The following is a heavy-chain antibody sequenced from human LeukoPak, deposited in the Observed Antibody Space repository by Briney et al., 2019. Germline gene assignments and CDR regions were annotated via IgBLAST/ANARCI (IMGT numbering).Heavy chain of an antibody. D-gene: IGHD2-21*02. CDR3: ARHKSWWGLHAFDI. CDR1: SGSISSSSSY. V-gene: IGHV4-39*01. J-gene: IGHJ3*02. CDR2: IFYRGST. Sequence: SETLSLTCTVSSGSISSSSSYWGWIRQPPGKGLEWIGSIFYRGSTYYNPSLKSRVTISIDTSKNQFSLKLSSVTAADTAVYYCARHKSWWGLHAFDIWGQGTLVTVSS.